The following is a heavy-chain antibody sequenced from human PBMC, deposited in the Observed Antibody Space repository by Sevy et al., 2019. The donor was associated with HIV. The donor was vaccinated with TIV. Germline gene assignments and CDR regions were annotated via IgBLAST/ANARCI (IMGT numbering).Heavy chain of an antibody. CDR2: ISGSGGST. J-gene: IGHJ4*02. Sequence: GGCLRLSCAASGFTFSSYAMSWVRQAPGKGLEWVSAISGSGGSTYYADSVKGRFTISRDNSKNTLYLQMNSLRAEDTAVYYCAKDAEPDYYGSGSPTWDYWGQGTLVTVSS. V-gene: IGHV3-23*01. CDR1: GFTFSSYA. CDR3: AKDAEPDYYGSGSPTWDY. D-gene: IGHD3-10*01.